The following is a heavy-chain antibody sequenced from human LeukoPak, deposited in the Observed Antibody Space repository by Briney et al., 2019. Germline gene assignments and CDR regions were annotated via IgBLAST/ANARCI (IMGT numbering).Heavy chain of an antibody. V-gene: IGHV1-8*01. J-gene: IGHJ4*02. CDR3: ARGRRYSYGDTYDY. Sequence: ASVKVSCKASGHTFTSYDINWVRQVTGQGLEWMGWMNPNSGNTGYAQKFQGRVTMTRNTSISTAYMELSSLRSEDTAVYYCARGRRYSYGDTYDYWGQGTLVTVSS. CDR2: MNPNSGNT. CDR1: GHTFTSYD. D-gene: IGHD5-18*01.